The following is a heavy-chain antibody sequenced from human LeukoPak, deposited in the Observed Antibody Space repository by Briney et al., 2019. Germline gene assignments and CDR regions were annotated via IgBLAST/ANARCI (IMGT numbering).Heavy chain of an antibody. Sequence: GGSLRLSCAASGFTFSSYAMSWVRQAPGKGLEWVSAISGSGGSTYYADSVKGRFTISRDNSKNTLYLQMNSLRAEDTAVYYCAXXXFLGVVVVAATXXXWGQGXLXTVSS. V-gene: IGHV3-23*01. CDR1: GFTFSSYA. J-gene: IGHJ4*02. CDR3: AXXXFLGVVVVAATXXX. CDR2: ISGSGGST. D-gene: IGHD2-15*01.